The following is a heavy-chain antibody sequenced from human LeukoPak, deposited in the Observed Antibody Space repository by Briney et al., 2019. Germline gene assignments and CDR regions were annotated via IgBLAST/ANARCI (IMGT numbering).Heavy chain of an antibody. CDR1: GFTFTSSA. CDR2: IAVGSGNT. V-gene: IGHV1-58*02. J-gene: IGHJ4*02. Sequence: SVKVSCKASGFTFTSSAMQWVRQARGQRLEWIGWIAVGSGNTNYAQKFQERVTITRDMSTSTAYMELSSLRSEDTAVYYCASGPPPYSSSWHFFDYWGQGTLVTVSS. CDR3: ASGPPPYSSSWHFFDY. D-gene: IGHD6-13*01.